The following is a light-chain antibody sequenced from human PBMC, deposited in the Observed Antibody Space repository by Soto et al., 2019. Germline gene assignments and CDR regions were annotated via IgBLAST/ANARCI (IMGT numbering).Light chain of an antibody. CDR2: GAS. V-gene: IGKV1-27*01. CDR3: QKYNSAPWT. CDR1: QGISDY. J-gene: IGKJ1*01. Sequence: DIQMTQSPSSLSTSVGDRVTITCRASQGISDYLAWYQQKPGRVPKLLIYGASTLQSGVPSRFSGSGSGTDFTLTISSLQPEDVATYYCQKYNSAPWTFGQGTKVEIK.